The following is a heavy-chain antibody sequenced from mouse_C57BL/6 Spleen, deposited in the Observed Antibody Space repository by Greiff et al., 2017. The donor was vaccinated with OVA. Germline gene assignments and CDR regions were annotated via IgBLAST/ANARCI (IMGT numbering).Heavy chain of an antibody. CDR3: ARGGRWDRYFDV. Sequence: QVQLQQPGAELVKPGASVKLSCKASGYTFTSYWMQWVKQRPGQGLEWIGEIDPSDSYTNYNQKFKGKATLTVDTSSSTAYMQLSSLTSEDSAVYYCARGGRWDRYFDVWGTGTTVTVSS. V-gene: IGHV1-50*01. CDR1: GYTFTSYW. CDR2: IDPSDSYT. D-gene: IGHD4-1*01. J-gene: IGHJ1*03.